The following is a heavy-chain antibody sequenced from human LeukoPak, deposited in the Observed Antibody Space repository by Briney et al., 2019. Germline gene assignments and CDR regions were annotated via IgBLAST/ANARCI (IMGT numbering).Heavy chain of an antibody. V-gene: IGHV4-39*01. Sequence: SETLSLTCTVSGGSISSSSYYWGWIRQPPGKGLEWIGSIYYSGSTYYNPSLNSRVTISVDTSKNQFSLKLSSVTAADTAVYYCARDIVVVPAAIELFDYWGQGTLVTVSS. CDR2: IYYSGST. D-gene: IGHD2-2*01. CDR3: ARDIVVVPAAIELFDY. CDR1: GGSISSSSYY. J-gene: IGHJ4*02.